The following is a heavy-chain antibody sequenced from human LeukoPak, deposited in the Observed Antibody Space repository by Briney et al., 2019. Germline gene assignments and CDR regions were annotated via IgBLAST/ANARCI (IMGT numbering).Heavy chain of an antibody. J-gene: IGHJ4*02. V-gene: IGHV3-66*01. CDR2: IYNGGST. CDR3: ARASQWLAFDY. CDR1: GFTVSSNY. Sequence: GGSLRLSCAASGFTVSSNYMSWVRQAPGKGLEWVSVIYNGGSTNYADSVKGRFTISRDNSKNTLYLQMNSLRAEDTAVYFCARASQWLAFDYWGQGTLVTVSS. D-gene: IGHD6-19*01.